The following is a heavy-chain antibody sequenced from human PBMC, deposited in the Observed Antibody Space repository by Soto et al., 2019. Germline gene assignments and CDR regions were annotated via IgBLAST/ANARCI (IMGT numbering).Heavy chain of an antibody. CDR2: ILHDGNNK. Sequence: GGSLRLSCAASGFTFSNYILHWVRQAPGKGLEWVAMILHDGNNKYYADSVKGRFTISRDNSKSTLYLQVDSLRSEDTAVYYCARDFVVGGPTINYYYGMDVWGQGTTVTVSS. D-gene: IGHD1-26*01. V-gene: IGHV3-30-3*01. J-gene: IGHJ6*02. CDR1: GFTFSNYI. CDR3: ARDFVVGGPTINYYYGMDV.